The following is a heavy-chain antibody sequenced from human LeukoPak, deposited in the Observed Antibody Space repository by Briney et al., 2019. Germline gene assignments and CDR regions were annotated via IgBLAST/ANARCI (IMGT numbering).Heavy chain of an antibody. V-gene: IGHV3-9*01. CDR1: GFTFDDYA. J-gene: IGHJ4*02. D-gene: IGHD6-13*01. CDR2: ISWNSGSI. CDR3: AKDYAPIAAAGTIVY. Sequence: GGSLRLSCAASGFTFDDYAMHWVRQAPGKGLEWVSGISWNSGSIGYADSVKGRFTISRDNAKNSLYLQMNSLRAEDTALYYCAKDYAPIAAAGTIVYWGQGTLVTVSS.